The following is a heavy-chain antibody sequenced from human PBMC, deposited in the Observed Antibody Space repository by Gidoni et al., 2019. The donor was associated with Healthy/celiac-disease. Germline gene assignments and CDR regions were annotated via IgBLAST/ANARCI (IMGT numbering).Heavy chain of an antibody. CDR2: IIPIFGTA. D-gene: IGHD1-1*01. CDR1: GGTFSSYA. CDR3: ARDRGRWLQLGGWFDP. V-gene: IGHV1-69*01. Sequence: QVQLVQSGAEVKKPGSSVKVSCKASGGTFSSYAISWVRHAPGQGLEWMGGIIPIFGTANYAKKFQGRVTITADESTSTAYMELSSLRSEDTAVYYCARDRGRWLQLGGWFDPWGQGTLVTVSS. J-gene: IGHJ5*02.